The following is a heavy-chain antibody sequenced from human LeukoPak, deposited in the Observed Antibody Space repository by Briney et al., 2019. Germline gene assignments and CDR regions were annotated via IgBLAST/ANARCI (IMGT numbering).Heavy chain of an antibody. Sequence: ASVKVSCKASGYTFTSYGISWVRQAPGQGLEWMGWISAYNGDTNYAQKLQGRVTMTTDTSTSTAYMELRSLRSDDTAVYYCARHPIVLMVYAIPYFDYWGQGTLVTVSS. D-gene: IGHD2-8*01. V-gene: IGHV1-18*01. CDR2: ISAYNGDT. CDR1: GYTFTSYG. J-gene: IGHJ4*02. CDR3: ARHPIVLMVYAIPYFDY.